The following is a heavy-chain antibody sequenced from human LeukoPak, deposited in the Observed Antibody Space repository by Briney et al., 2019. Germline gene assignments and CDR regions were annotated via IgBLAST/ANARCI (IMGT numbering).Heavy chain of an antibody. Sequence: ASVKVSCKASGYTFTSYGISWVRQAPGQELEWMGWISAYNGNTNYAQKLQGRVTMTTDTSTSTAYMELRSLRSDDTAVYYCARDRALYYDLNWFDPWGQGTLVTVSS. D-gene: IGHD3-3*01. J-gene: IGHJ5*02. CDR3: ARDRALYYDLNWFDP. V-gene: IGHV1-18*01. CDR1: GYTFTSYG. CDR2: ISAYNGNT.